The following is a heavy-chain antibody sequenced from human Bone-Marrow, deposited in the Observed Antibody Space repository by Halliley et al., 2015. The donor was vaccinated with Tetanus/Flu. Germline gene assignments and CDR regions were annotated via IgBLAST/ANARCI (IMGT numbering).Heavy chain of an antibody. J-gene: IGHJ6*02. Sequence: VLGISGNGRLTYDADSVKGRFTISRDNLQNTMSLQMKSLRVEDTATYYCARIGSSGWYGLDPWGQGTTVTVSS. V-gene: IGHV3-23*01. D-gene: IGHD6-19*01. CDR3: ARIGSSGWYGLDP. CDR2: ISGNGRLT.